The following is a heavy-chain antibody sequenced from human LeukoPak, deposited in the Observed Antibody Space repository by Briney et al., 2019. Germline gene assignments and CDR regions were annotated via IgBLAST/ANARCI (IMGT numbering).Heavy chain of an antibody. J-gene: IGHJ6*02. V-gene: IGHV4-34*01. Sequence: SEALSLTCAVYGGSFSGYYWSWIRQPPGKGLEWIGEINDSGSTNYNPSLKSRVTISVDTSKNQFSLKLSSVTAADTAVYYCARRVLWFGVDVWGQGTTVTVSS. D-gene: IGHD3-10*01. CDR3: ARRVLWFGVDV. CDR1: GGSFSGYY. CDR2: INDSGST.